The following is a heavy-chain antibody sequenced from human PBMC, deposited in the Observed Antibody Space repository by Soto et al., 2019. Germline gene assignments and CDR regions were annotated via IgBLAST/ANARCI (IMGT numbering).Heavy chain of an antibody. CDR3: ARMYSSGSGWFHP. J-gene: IGHJ5*02. CDR1: GYSISAGGYY. Sequence: LQESGPGLVKPSQTLSLTCFVSGYSISAGGYYWSWIRHHPGKGLEWIGSFYSSGSIIYNPSLRSRVSISGDTSSNQCSMSLTSVTAADTARYYCARMYSSGSGWFHPWGQGTLVTVSS. V-gene: IGHV4-31*03. CDR2: FYSSGSI. D-gene: IGHD6-19*01.